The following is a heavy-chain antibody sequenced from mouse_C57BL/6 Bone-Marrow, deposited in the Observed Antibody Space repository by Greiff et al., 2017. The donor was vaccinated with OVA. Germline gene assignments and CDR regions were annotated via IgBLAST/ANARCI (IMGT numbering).Heavy chain of an antibody. CDR3: ARKEGVYYGSSDWYFDV. CDR1: GFSLTSYG. J-gene: IGHJ1*03. V-gene: IGHV2-2*01. CDR2: IWSGGST. Sequence: QVQLKQSGPGLVQPSQSLSITCTVSGFSLTSYGVHWVRQSPGKGLEWLGVIWSGGSTDYNAAFISRLSISKDNSKSQVYFKMNSRQADDTAIYYCARKEGVYYGSSDWYFDVWGTGTTVTVSS. D-gene: IGHD1-1*01.